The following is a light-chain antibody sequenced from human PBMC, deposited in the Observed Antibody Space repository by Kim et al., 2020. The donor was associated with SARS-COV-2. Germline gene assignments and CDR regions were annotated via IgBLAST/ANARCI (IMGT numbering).Light chain of an antibody. V-gene: IGLV4-69*01. CDR2: VNSDGTH. Sequence: QPVLTQSPSASASLGASVKLTCTLTDGHSTYDIAWHQQQPDRGPQFLMKVNSDGTHNKGDGIPDRFSGSSSGAERYLTISSLQSEDEADYYCQTWGAGIQLFGGGTKLTVL. J-gene: IGLJ3*02. CDR3: QTWGAGIQL. CDR1: DGHSTYD.